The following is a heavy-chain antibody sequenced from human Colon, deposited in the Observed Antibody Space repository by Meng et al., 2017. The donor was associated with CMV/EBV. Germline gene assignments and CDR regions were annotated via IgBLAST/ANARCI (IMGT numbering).Heavy chain of an antibody. CDR2: MDPTTGRT. CDR1: GYRFTGYY. Sequence: HRVPGGCWVRIPGASGTVSCKASGYRFTGYYIPWVRQAPGQGLEWMGWMDPTTGRTDYAQKFQGTLTMTRDTSISTAYLELSRLTSDDTAVYYCASHSSYVWGSHHWGQGTLVTVSS. J-gene: IGHJ1*01. CDR3: ASHSSYVWGSHH. D-gene: IGHD3-16*01. V-gene: IGHV1-2*02.